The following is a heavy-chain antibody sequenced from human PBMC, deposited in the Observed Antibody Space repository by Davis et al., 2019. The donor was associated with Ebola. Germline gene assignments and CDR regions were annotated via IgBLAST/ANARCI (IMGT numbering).Heavy chain of an antibody. CDR3: ASDLGIFGVVINYDYGMDV. CDR1: GGTFSSYA. D-gene: IGHD3-3*01. Sequence: SVKVSCKASGGTFSSYAISWVRQAPGQGLEWMGRIIPILGIANYAQKFQGRVTITADKSTSTAYMELSSLRSEDTAVYYCASDLGIFGVVINYDYGMDVWGQGTTVTVSS. CDR2: IIPILGIA. J-gene: IGHJ6*02. V-gene: IGHV1-69*04.